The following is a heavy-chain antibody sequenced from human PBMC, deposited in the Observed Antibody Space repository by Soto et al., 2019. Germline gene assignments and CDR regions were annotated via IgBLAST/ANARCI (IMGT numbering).Heavy chain of an antibody. CDR3: ARPYYDILTGKYYYYGMDV. CDR1: GFTFSSYA. CDR2: ISGSGGST. Sequence: PGGSLRLCCAASGFTFSSYAMSWVRQAPGKGLEWVSAISGSGGSTYYADSVKGRLTISRDNSKNTLYLQMNSLRAEDTAVYYCARPYYDILTGKYYYYGMDVWGQGTTVTVSS. J-gene: IGHJ6*02. D-gene: IGHD3-9*01. V-gene: IGHV3-23*01.